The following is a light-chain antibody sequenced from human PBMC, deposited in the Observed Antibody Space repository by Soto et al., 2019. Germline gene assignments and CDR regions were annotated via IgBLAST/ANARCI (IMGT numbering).Light chain of an antibody. CDR1: QGISSY. CDR3: QQYDNLPIT. Sequence: AIRMTQSPSSLSASTGDRVTITCRASQGISSYLAWYQQKPGKAPKLLIYTASNLETGVPSRFSGSGSGTDFTFTISSLQPEDIATYYCQQYDNLPITFGQGTRLEIK. J-gene: IGKJ5*01. V-gene: IGKV1-8*01. CDR2: TAS.